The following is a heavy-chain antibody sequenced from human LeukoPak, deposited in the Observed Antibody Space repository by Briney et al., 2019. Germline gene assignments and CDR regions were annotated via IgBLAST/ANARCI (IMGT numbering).Heavy chain of an antibody. V-gene: IGHV1-8*03. CDR3: ARDGRRHGSGSYSVGFDY. D-gene: IGHD3-10*01. J-gene: IGHJ4*02. Sequence: ASVKVSCKASGYTFTSYDINWVRQATGQGLEWMGWMNPNSGNTGYAQEFQGRVTITRDTSASTAYMEMSSLTSEDMAVYYCARDGRRHGSGSYSVGFDYWGQGTLVTVSS. CDR1: GYTFTSYD. CDR2: MNPNSGNT.